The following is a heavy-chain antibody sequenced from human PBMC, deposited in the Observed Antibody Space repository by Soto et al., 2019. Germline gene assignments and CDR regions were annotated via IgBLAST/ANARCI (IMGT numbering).Heavy chain of an antibody. CDR3: ARGVQPKARPVIVWTDYYHGMDV. D-gene: IGHD2-21*01. J-gene: IGHJ6*02. CDR1: GFSFNKYV. V-gene: IGHV3-30-3*01. CDR2: TSSDGNTY. Sequence: QVQLVESGGGVVQPGRSLRLSCAASGFSFNKYVMHWVRQAPGKGLEWVTVTSSDGNTYYYGESVEGRISISRDNSKNTVYVHMNSLRPEDTAVYYCARGVQPKARPVIVWTDYYHGMDVWGQGTTVTVSS.